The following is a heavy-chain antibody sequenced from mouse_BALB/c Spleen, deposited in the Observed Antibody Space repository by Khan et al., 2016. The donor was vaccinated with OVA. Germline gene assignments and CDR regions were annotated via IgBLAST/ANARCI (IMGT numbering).Heavy chain of an antibody. J-gene: IGHJ4*01. V-gene: IGHV1S34*01. CDR1: GYSFTGYY. Sequence: LVKTGASVKISCKASGYSFTGYYMHWVKQSHGKSLEWIGYISCYNGTTSYNQKFKGRATFTVDTSSSTAYMQFNSLTSEDSAVYYCARGFYYYVTSRYAMDYWGQGTSVTVSS. CDR3: ARGFYYYVTSRYAMDY. CDR2: ISCYNGTT. D-gene: IGHD1-1*01.